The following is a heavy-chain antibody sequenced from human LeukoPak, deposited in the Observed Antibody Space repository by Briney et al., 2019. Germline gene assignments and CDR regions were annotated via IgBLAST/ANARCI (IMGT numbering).Heavy chain of an antibody. V-gene: IGHV5-10-1*01. CDR1: GYSFTTYW. CDR3: ARVIHLGELSLYDY. CDR2: IDPSDSYT. D-gene: IGHD3-16*02. J-gene: IGHJ4*02. Sequence: GESLKISCKGSGYSFTTYWITWVRQMPGKGLEWMGRIDPSDSYTNYSPSFQGHVAISADKSISTAYLQWSSLKASDTAMYYCARVIHLGELSLYDYWGQGTLVTVSS.